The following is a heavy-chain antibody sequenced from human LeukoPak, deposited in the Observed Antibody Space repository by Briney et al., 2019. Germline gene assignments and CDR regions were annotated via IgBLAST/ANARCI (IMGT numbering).Heavy chain of an antibody. V-gene: IGHV1-69*13. Sequence: GASVKVSCKASGGTFSSYAISWVRQAPGQGLEWMGGIIPIFGTANYAQKFQGRVRITADESTSTAYMELCSLRSEDTAVYYCARRGYDYVWGSYRAPDYWGQGTLVTVSS. CDR3: ARRGYDYVWGSYRAPDY. CDR1: GGTFSSYA. J-gene: IGHJ4*02. CDR2: IIPIFGTA. D-gene: IGHD3-16*02.